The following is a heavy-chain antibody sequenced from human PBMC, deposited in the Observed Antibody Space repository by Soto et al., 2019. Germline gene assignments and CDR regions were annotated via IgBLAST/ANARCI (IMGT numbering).Heavy chain of an antibody. Sequence: EVQLLESGGGLVQPGGSLRLTCAASGFTFSSYGISWIRLSQGKGLEWVSVISGGGDTTYYTPSVKGRFTISRDDFRNTLYLQMNSLRTEDTAIYYCAKLRDFVVLPAGILDYWCPGTLVTVSS. CDR3: AKLRDFVVLPAGILDY. J-gene: IGHJ4*02. D-gene: IGHD2-8*01. CDR2: ISGGGDTT. CDR1: GFTFSSYG. V-gene: IGHV3-23*01.